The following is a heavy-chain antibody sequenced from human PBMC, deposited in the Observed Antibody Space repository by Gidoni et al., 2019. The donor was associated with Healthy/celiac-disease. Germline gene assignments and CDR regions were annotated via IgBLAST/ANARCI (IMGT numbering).Heavy chain of an antibody. D-gene: IGHD3-10*01. CDR3: ARSTLSVVRGDPDAFDI. CDR1: GGSISSGGYS. V-gene: IGHV4-30-2*01. J-gene: IGHJ3*02. CDR2: IYHSGST. Sequence: QLQLQESGSGLVKPSQTLSLTCAVSGGSISSGGYSWSWIRQPPGKGLEWIGYIYHSGSTYYNPSLKSRVTIPVDRSKNQFSLKLSSVTAADTAVYYCARSTLSVVRGDPDAFDIWGQGTMVTVSS.